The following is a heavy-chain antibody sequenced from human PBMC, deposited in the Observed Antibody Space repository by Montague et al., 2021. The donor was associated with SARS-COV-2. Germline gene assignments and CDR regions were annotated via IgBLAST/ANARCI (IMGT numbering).Heavy chain of an antibody. V-gene: IGHV4-59*08. CDR2: IYYSGST. Sequence: SETLSLTCTVSGGSLSSYYWSWIRQPPGKGLEWIGYIYYSGSTNXNPSLKSRVTISVDTSKNQSSLNLSSVTAADTAVYYCATQEDPSGWIPGPFDFWGQGTLLSVSS. J-gene: IGHJ4*02. D-gene: IGHD6-19*01. CDR3: ATQEDPSGWIPGPFDF. CDR1: GGSLSSYY.